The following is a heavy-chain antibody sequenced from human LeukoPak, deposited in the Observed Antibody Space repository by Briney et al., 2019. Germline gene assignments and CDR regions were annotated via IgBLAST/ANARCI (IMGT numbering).Heavy chain of an antibody. V-gene: IGHV3-72*01. CDR3: AGQNSRTKWSFDY. CDR1: GFTFSDHY. CDR2: ARNKANSYTT. J-gene: IGHJ4*02. D-gene: IGHD2/OR15-2a*01. Sequence: GGSLRLSCAASGFTFSDHYMDWVRQAPGKGLEWVGRARNKANSYTTEYAASVKGRFTISRDESKNSLYLQMNSLKTEDTGVYYCAGQNSRTKWSFDYWGQGTLVTVSS.